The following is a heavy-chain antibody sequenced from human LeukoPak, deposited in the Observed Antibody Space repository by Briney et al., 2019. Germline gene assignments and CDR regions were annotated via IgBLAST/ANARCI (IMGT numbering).Heavy chain of an antibody. CDR2: ISSSNNYI. CDR1: GFTFNSYT. Sequence: GGSLRLSCVASGFTFNSYTMNWVRQAPGKGLEWVSFISSSNNYIYYADSVKGRFTISRDNAKNTLYLQMNTLRVEDTAVYYCTRDLMDYDVSTGLHHYYMDVWGQGTTVTVSS. D-gene: IGHD3-9*01. J-gene: IGHJ6*02. V-gene: IGHV3-21*01. CDR3: TRDLMDYDVSTGLHHYYMDV.